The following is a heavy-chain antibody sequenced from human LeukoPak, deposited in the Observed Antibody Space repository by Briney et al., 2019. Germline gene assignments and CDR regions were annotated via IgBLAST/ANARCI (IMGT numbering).Heavy chain of an antibody. CDR1: GFTFSSYS. J-gene: IGHJ3*02. Sequence: GGSLRLSCAASGFTFSSYSMIWVRQAPGKGLEWVSSISSSSSYIYYADSVKGRFTISRDNAKNSLYLQMNSLRAEDTAVYYCARSGYVNQDAFDIWGQGTMVTVSS. V-gene: IGHV3-21*01. CDR3: ARSGYVNQDAFDI. CDR2: ISSSSSYI. D-gene: IGHD3-10*02.